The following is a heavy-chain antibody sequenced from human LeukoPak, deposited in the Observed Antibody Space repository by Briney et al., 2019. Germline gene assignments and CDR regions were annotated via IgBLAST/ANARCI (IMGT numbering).Heavy chain of an antibody. D-gene: IGHD3-3*01. CDR2: IYYSGST. CDR1: GGSISSYY. Sequence: SETLSLTCTVSGGSISSYYWSWIRQPPGKGLEWIGYIYYSGSTNYNPSLKSRVTISVDTSKNQFSLKLSSVTAADTAVYYCARTSGYYITDWYFDLWGRGTLVTVSS. J-gene: IGHJ2*01. V-gene: IGHV4-59*01. CDR3: ARTSGYYITDWYFDL.